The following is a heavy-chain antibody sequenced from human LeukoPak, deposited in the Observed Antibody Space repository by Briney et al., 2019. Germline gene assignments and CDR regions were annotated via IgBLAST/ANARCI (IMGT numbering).Heavy chain of an antibody. D-gene: IGHD2-15*01. V-gene: IGHV3-48*01. CDR3: AREPGYCSGGSCYSVIYYYYGMDV. CDR1: GFTFSAYG. J-gene: IGHJ6*04. Sequence: GGSLRLSCADSGFTFSAYGMNWVRQAPGKGLEWVSYISSSSSVIFYADSVEGRFTISRDNSKDTLYLQMNSLRAEDTAVYYCAREPGYCSGGSCYSVIYYYYGMDVWGKGTTVTVSS. CDR2: ISSSSSVI.